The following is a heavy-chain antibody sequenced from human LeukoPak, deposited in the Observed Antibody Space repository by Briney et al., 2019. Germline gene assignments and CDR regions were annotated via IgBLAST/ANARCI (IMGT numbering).Heavy chain of an antibody. CDR2: IYYSGST. CDR1: GGSIGSYY. J-gene: IGHJ5*02. V-gene: IGHV4-59*01. CDR3: ARDQIDSSGYYYSNWFDP. Sequence: KASETLSLTCTVSGGSIGSYYWSWIRQPPGKGLEWIGYIYYSGSTNYNPSLKSRVTISVDTSKNQFSLKLSSVTAADTAVYYCARDQIDSSGYYYSNWFDPWGQGTLVTVSS. D-gene: IGHD3-22*01.